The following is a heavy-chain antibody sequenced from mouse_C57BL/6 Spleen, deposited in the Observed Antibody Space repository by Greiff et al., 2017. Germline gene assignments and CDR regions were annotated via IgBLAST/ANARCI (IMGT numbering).Heavy chain of an antibody. CDR1: GYTFTDYE. CDR2: IDPETGGT. J-gene: IGHJ2*01. Sequence: QVQLQQSGAELVRPGASVTLSCKASGYTFTDYEMHWVKQTPVHGLEWIGAIDPETGGTAYNQKFKGTAILTADKSSSTAYMELRSLTSEDSAVYYCTRPPYYGSSYGDYWGQGTTLTVSS. CDR3: TRPPYYGSSYGDY. V-gene: IGHV1-15*01. D-gene: IGHD1-1*01.